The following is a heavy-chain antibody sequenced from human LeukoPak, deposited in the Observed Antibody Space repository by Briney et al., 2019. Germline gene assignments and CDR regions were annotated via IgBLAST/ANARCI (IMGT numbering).Heavy chain of an antibody. Sequence: GGSLRLSCAASGFTFSSYGMHWFRQAPGKGLEGVAFIWYDGSNKYYADSVKGRFTISRDNSKNTLYLQMNSLRAEDTAVYYCARDRSSSSAYFQHWGQGTLVTVSS. CDR2: IWYDGSNK. CDR3: ARDRSSSSAYFQH. J-gene: IGHJ1*01. D-gene: IGHD6-6*01. V-gene: IGHV3-33*01. CDR1: GFTFSSYG.